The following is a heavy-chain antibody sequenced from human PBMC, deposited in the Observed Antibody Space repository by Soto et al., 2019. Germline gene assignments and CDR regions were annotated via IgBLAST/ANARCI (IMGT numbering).Heavy chain of an antibody. CDR1: GFTFSSYG. V-gene: IGHV3-33*01. CDR2: IWYDGSNK. Sequence: RGSLRLSCAASGFTFSSYGMHWVRQAPGKGLEWVAVIWYDGSNKYYADSVKGRFTISRDNAKNSVYLQMNSLRAEDTAVYYCAREIVVARGASYFDYWGPGTLVTVSS. CDR3: AREIVVARGASYFDY. D-gene: IGHD2-2*01. J-gene: IGHJ4*02.